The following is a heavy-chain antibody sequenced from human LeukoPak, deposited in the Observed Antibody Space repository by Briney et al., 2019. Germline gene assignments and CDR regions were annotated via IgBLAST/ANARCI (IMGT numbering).Heavy chain of an antibody. CDR3: ARKGDPSGLGY. Sequence: GESLKISCAASGFTFSSYSMFWVRQAPGKGLEWVSYISSSSSTIHYADSVKGRFTISRDNAKNSLYLHMNSLRDEDTAVYYCARKGDPSGLGYWGQGTLVTVSS. J-gene: IGHJ4*02. CDR1: GFTFSSYS. CDR2: ISSSSSTI. V-gene: IGHV3-48*02. D-gene: IGHD3-10*01.